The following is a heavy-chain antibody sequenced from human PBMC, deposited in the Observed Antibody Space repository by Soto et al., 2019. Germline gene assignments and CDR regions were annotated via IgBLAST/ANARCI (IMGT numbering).Heavy chain of an antibody. J-gene: IGHJ4*02. CDR2: ISSSSSTI. D-gene: IGHD3-10*01. Sequence: GGSLRLSCAASGFTFSSYSMKWVRQAPGKGLEWVSYISSSSSTIYYADSVRGRFTISRDNAKNSLYLQMNSLRDEDTAVYYCARTTMVRGVITSPYYFDYWGQGTLVTVSS. CDR1: GFTFSSYS. CDR3: ARTTMVRGVITSPYYFDY. V-gene: IGHV3-48*02.